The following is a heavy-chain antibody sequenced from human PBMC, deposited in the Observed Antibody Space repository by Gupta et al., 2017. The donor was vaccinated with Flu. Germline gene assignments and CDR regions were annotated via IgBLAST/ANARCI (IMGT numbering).Heavy chain of an antibody. Sequence: EVQLVESGGGLVQPGGSLSLSCAASGFTFSPYWMHWVRQAPGKGLVWVSRINSDGSSTNYADSVKGRFNISRDNAKNTLYLQMNSLRDEDTAVYYCARYESSRLDYWGQGALVTVSS. J-gene: IGHJ4*02. CDR2: INSDGSST. V-gene: IGHV3-74*01. D-gene: IGHD3-22*01. CDR3: ARYESSRLDY. CDR1: GFTFSPYW.